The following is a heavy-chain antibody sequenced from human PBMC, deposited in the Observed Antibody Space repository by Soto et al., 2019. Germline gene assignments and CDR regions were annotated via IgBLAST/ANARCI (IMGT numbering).Heavy chain of an antibody. Sequence: GASVKVSCKVSGYTLTEFSMHWVRQAPGKGLEWMGGFDREDGETIYAQNFQGRVIMTENTSTDTAYMELSSLRSEDTAIYYCATTYYSDSRSYPYYYGLDVWGQGTTVTVSS. J-gene: IGHJ6*02. D-gene: IGHD3-10*01. V-gene: IGHV1-24*01. CDR3: ATTYYSDSRSYPYYYGLDV. CDR1: GYTLTEFS. CDR2: FDREDGET.